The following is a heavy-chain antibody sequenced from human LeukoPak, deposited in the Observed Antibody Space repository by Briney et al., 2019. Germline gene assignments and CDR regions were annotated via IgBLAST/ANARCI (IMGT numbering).Heavy chain of an antibody. V-gene: IGHV3-23*01. CDR3: ARDQGGYDILTGYYGFDY. Sequence: GGSLRLSCAASGFTFSSYAMSWVRQAPGKGLEWVSAISGSGGSTYYADSVKGRFTISRDNSKNTLYLQMSSLRDEDTAVYYCARDQGGYDILTGYYGFDYWGQGTLVTVSA. CDR2: ISGSGGST. CDR1: GFTFSSYA. J-gene: IGHJ4*02. D-gene: IGHD3-9*01.